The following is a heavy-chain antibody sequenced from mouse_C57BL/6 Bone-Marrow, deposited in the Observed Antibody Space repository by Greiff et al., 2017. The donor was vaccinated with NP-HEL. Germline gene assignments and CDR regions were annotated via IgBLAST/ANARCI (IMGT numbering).Heavy chain of an antibody. CDR3: ARGSGNHPFAY. D-gene: IGHD1-3*01. Sequence: EVKLQESGPELVKPGDSVKISCKASGYSFTGYFMNWVMQSHGKSLEWIGRINPYNGDTFYNQKFKGKATLTVDKSSSTAHMELRSLTSEDSAVYYCARGSGNHPFAYWGQGTLVTVSA. CDR1: GYSFTGYF. CDR2: INPYNGDT. J-gene: IGHJ3*01. V-gene: IGHV1-20*01.